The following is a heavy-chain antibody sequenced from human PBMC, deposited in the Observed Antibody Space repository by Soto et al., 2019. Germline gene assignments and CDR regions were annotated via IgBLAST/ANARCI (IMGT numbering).Heavy chain of an antibody. D-gene: IGHD1-1*01. Sequence: QVQLVQSGAEVRKPGASVKVSCEASGYTFTSYDIYWVRQATGQGLEWMGWMNPSTGNSGYAQKFQGRVTMTSDTSISTAHMELSSLRSEDTDVYYCARRAETNGWNGFGADKYYFDFWGQGTLVTVSS. CDR3: ARRAETNGWNGFGADKYYFDF. V-gene: IGHV1-8*01. J-gene: IGHJ4*02. CDR1: GYTFTSYD. CDR2: MNPSTGNS.